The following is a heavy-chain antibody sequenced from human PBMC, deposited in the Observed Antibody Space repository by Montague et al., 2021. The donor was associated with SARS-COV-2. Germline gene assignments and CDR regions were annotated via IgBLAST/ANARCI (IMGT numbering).Heavy chain of an antibody. Sequence: SETLSLTCTVSGDSISHSSYYWGWIRQPPGKGLEWIGSIYYSGSTYYNPSLKSRVTISVDTSKNQVSLKLNSVTAADTAVYYCARVRQWLVPFDYWGQGTLGPVSP. D-gene: IGHD6-19*01. CDR2: IYYSGST. J-gene: IGHJ4*02. CDR1: GDSISHSSYY. V-gene: IGHV4-39*07. CDR3: ARVRQWLVPFDY.